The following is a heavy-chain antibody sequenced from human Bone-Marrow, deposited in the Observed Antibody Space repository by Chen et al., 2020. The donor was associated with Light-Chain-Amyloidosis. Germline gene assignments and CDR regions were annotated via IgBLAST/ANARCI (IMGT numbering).Heavy chain of an antibody. D-gene: IGHD3-9*01. CDR1: GFSFSSYA. CDR2: ISGRGGRR. J-gene: IGHJ3*02. V-gene: IGHV3-23*04. Sequence: EVQLVESGGGLVQPGGSLRLSCAASGFSFSSYAMSWVRQAPGRGLEWVSGISGRGGRRYYGDAVKCRLTISRDNSKNTLYLQVNSLRAEDTAVYYCAKDISYDDILPDYPADAFDIWGQGTMVTVSS. CDR3: AKDISYDDILPDYPADAFDI.